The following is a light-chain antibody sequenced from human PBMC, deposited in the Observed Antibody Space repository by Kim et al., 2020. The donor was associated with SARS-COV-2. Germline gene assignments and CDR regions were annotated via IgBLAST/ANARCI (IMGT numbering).Light chain of an antibody. CDR1: QGISSY. J-gene: IGKJ4*01. V-gene: IGKV1-9*01. CDR3: QQLNNYPLT. Sequence: DVHLTQSPSFLSASVGDRVTITCRASQGISSYLAWYQQKPGKAPNLLIYAASTLQSGVPSRFSGSGSGTEFTLTISSLQPEEFATYYCQQLNNYPLTFGGGTKVDIK. CDR2: AAS.